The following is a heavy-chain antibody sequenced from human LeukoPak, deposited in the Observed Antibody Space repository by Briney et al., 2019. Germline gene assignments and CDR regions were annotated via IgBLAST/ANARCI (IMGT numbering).Heavy chain of an antibody. J-gene: IGHJ4*02. Sequence: GGSLRLSCAASGFTFSSYGMHWVRQAPGKGLEWVAFIHFDGSPKYSGDSVKGRSTVSRDNSKNTLYLQMNSLRPEDTAVYYCAKDQCTRASCDGYPGHWGQGTLVTVSS. CDR1: GFTFSSYG. V-gene: IGHV3-30*02. CDR3: AKDQCTRASCDGYPGH. D-gene: IGHD2-2*03. CDR2: IHFDGSPK.